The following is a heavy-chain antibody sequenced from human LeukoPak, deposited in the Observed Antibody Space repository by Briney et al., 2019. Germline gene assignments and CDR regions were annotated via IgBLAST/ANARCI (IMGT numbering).Heavy chain of an antibody. CDR1: GYSFTSYW. V-gene: IGHV5-51*01. J-gene: IGHJ5*02. D-gene: IGHD2-15*01. CDR3: ARLYIVDNWFDP. Sequence: GEPLKISCKGSGYSFTSYWIGGVGQMPGKGLKWMGIIYPGDSDTRYSPSFQGQVTISADKSISTAYLQGSSLKSSDTAMYYCARLYIVDNWFDPWGQGTLVTVSS. CDR2: IYPGDSDT.